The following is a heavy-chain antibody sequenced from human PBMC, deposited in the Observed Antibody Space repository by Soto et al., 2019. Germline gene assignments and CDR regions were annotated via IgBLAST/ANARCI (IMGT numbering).Heavy chain of an antibody. Sequence: QVQLVESGGGVVQPGRSLRLSCAASGFTFSSYGMHWVRQAPGKGLEWVAVISDDGSHKYYVDSVKGRFTISRDSSNNTLYLQMNSLRPEDTAVYYCAKDRYCTNAFCPWGRAFDIWGHGTMVTVSS. CDR1: GFTFSSYG. CDR2: ISDDGSHK. D-gene: IGHD2-8*01. CDR3: AKDRYCTNAFCPWGRAFDI. V-gene: IGHV3-30*18. J-gene: IGHJ3*02.